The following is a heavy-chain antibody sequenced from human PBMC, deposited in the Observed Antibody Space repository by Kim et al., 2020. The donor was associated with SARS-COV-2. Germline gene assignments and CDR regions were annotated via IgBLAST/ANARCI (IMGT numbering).Heavy chain of an antibody. Sequence: TDYAQRFQGRVTLTTDTSTRTASMELRSLTSDDTAIYYCAKDGVSGWFEHWGQGALVTVSS. CDR3: AKDGVSGWFEH. D-gene: IGHD6-19*01. J-gene: IGHJ5*02. V-gene: IGHV1-18*01. CDR2: T.